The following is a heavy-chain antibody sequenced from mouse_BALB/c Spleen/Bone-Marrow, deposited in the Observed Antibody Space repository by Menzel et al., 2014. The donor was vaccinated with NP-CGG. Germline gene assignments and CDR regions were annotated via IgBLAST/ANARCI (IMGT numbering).Heavy chain of an antibody. V-gene: IGHV1S34*01. Sequence: LVKTGASVKISCKASGYSFTGYYMHWVKRSHGKSLAWIGYISCYNGATSYNQNFKGKATFTVDTSSSTAYMQFNSLTSEDSAVYYCVRRGNPIVYYAMDYWGQGTSVTVSS. CDR1: GYSFTGYY. CDR2: ISCYNGAT. J-gene: IGHJ4*01. CDR3: VRRGNPIVYYAMDY.